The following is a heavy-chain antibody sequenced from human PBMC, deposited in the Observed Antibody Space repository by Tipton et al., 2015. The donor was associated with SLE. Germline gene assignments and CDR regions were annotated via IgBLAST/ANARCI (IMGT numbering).Heavy chain of an antibody. CDR2: IKQDGSEK. CDR1: GFNFSSYW. Sequence: GSLRLSCAASGFNFSSYWMSWVRQAPGKGLEWVANIKQDGSEKNYVDSVKGRFTVSRDNAKNSVYLQMNSLRADDTAVYYCAREARYSSFWSQSNWFDPWGQGTLVTVSS. D-gene: IGHD6-13*01. J-gene: IGHJ5*02. V-gene: IGHV3-7*01. CDR3: AREARYSSFWSQSNWFDP.